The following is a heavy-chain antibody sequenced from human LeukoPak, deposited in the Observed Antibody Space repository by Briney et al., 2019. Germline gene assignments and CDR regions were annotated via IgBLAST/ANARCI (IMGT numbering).Heavy chain of an antibody. D-gene: IGHD3-22*01. CDR3: KEVICYYYGSSGYYLTGYFQH. J-gene: IGHJ1*01. Sequence: GGSPRHSSLPSGDTFIGSAIHCVCQAPGKGLEYVSAISSKGGSTYYADSVKGRFTISRDNSKNTQSFKKSILIAEEQPESQGKEVICYYYGSSGYYLTGYFQHWGQGTLVTVSS. CDR1: GDTFIGSA. CDR2: ISSKGGST. V-gene: IGHV3-64*03.